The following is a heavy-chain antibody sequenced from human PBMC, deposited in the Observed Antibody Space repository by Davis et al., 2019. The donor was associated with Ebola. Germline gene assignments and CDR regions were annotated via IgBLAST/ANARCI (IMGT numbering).Heavy chain of an antibody. D-gene: IGHD5-12*01. CDR3: ARSGGSGYDFLGYYYYGMDV. J-gene: IGHJ6*02. V-gene: IGHV4-59*11. Sequence: LRLSCTVSGGSISSHYWSWIRQPPGKGLEWIGYIYYSGSTNYNPSLKSRVTISVDTSKNQFSLKLSSVTAADTAVYYCARSGGSGYDFLGYYYYGMDVWGQGTTVTVSS. CDR2: IYYSGST. CDR1: GGSISSHY.